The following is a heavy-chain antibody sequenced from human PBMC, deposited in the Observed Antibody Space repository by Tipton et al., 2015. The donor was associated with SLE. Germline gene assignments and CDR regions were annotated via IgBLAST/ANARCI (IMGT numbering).Heavy chain of an antibody. CDR3: ARWDSGRSVGAFDF. CDR1: GGSIKSGSYY. CDR2: IYYSGST. J-gene: IGHJ3*01. V-gene: IGHV4-39*01. Sequence: TLSLTCTVSGGSIKSGSYYWSWIRQPPGKGLEWIGSIYYSGSTYYNPSLNSRVTISVDTSKNQFSLKLSSVTAADTAVYYCARWDSGRSVGAFDFWGQGTMVTVSS. D-gene: IGHD1-26*01.